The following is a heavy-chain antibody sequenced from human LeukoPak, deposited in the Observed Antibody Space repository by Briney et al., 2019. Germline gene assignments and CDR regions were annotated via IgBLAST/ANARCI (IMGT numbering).Heavy chain of an antibody. Sequence: PGGSLRLSCAASGFTFSSFGMHWVRQAPGKGLEWVAVISYDGSNKYYAGPVKGRFTISRDNSKNTLYMQMNSLRAEDTALYYCAKDPEEKSTSLSDHWGQGTLVTASS. CDR3: AKDPEEKSTSLSDH. J-gene: IGHJ4*02. CDR1: GFTFSSFG. D-gene: IGHD2/OR15-2a*01. CDR2: ISYDGSNK. V-gene: IGHV3-30*18.